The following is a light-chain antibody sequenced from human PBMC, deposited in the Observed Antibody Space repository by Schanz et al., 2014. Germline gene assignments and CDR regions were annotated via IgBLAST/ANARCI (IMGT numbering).Light chain of an antibody. Sequence: QSALTQPASVSGSPGQSITISCTGTSSDVGAYKYVSWYQQHPGKAPKLMIYDVSNRPSGVSNRFSGSKSGNTASLTISGLQAEDEADYYCSSYTSSSTVFGGGTKLTVL. J-gene: IGLJ3*02. CDR1: SSDVGAYKY. CDR3: SSYTSSSTV. V-gene: IGLV2-14*01. CDR2: DVS.